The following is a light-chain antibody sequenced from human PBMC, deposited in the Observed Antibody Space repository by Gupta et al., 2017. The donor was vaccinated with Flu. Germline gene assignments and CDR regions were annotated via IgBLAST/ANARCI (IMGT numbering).Light chain of an antibody. CDR3: QQDNSSNT. CDR1: QSISSNF. J-gene: IGKJ5*01. V-gene: IGKV3-20*01. CDR2: VAS. Sequence: PGTLSWSPGARATLSCMASQSISSNFLGWEQQTPDQAPRLIIYVASSRARGTSDMFSGSGGAKDFTPTSSRREDEDFEVYYGQQDNSSNTFGQGTXLEIK.